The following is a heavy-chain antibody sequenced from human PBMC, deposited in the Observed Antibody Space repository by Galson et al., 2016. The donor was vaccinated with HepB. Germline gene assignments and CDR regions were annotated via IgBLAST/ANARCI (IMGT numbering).Heavy chain of an antibody. CDR2: IYSGGGS. D-gene: IGHD6-6*01. V-gene: IGHV3-23*01. CDR1: GFTFTNYA. CDR3: ARARDNTREYHSLDV. J-gene: IGHJ6*02. Sequence: SLRLSCGASGFTFTNYAMNWVRRAPGKGLEWVSIIYSGGGSFYADSVKGRFTVSRDDSHVYLQMNSLRAEDTAIYYCARARDNTREYHSLDVWGQGTTVTVAS.